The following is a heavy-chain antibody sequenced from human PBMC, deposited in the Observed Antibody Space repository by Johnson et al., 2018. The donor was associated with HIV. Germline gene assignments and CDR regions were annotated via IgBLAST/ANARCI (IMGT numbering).Heavy chain of an antibody. V-gene: IGHV3-30*19. CDR1: GFTFSSYG. Sequence: QMQLVESGGGVVQPGKSLRLSCAASGFTFSSYGMHWVRQAPGQGLEWVAVIWYDGSNKYYADSVTGRFPISRDNSKNTLYLQMNSLRAEDTAVYYCARDEPYNLNAFDIWGQGTMVTVSS. J-gene: IGHJ3*02. CDR2: IWYDGSNK. D-gene: IGHD5-24*01. CDR3: ARDEPYNLNAFDI.